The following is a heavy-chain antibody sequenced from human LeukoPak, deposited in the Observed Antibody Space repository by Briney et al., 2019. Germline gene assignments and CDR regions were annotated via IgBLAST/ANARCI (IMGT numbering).Heavy chain of an antibody. D-gene: IGHD2-15*01. CDR2: ISWNSGSI. J-gene: IGHJ4*02. V-gene: IGHV3-9*01. CDR3: AKGQRDCSGGSCYSGGVDY. CDR1: GFTFDDYA. Sequence: GRSLRLSCAASGFTFDDYAMHWVRQAPGKGLEWVSGISWNSGSIGYADSVKGRFTISRDNAKNSLYLQMNSLRAEDTALYYCAKGQRDCSGGSCYSGGVDYWGQGTLVTVSS.